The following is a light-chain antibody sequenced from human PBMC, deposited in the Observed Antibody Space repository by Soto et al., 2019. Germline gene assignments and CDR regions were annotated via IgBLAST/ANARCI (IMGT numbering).Light chain of an antibody. CDR2: AAP. J-gene: IGKJ4*01. CDR1: QSISTS. CDR3: QQSYSTPLT. Sequence: DIQMPQSPPSLSASVGDIVTISFRASQSISTSLNWYQEKPVKVPRLLIYAAPSLQIGVPSRFRGSGSGTDFTLTISSLQPEDFATYYCQQSYSTPLTFGGGTMVEIK. V-gene: IGKV1-39*01.